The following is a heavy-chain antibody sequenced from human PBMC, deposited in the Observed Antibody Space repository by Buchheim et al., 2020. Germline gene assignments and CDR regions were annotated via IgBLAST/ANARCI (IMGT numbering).Heavy chain of an antibody. Sequence: EVQLVESGGGLVQPGGSLRLSCAASGFTFSSYSLNWVRQAPGKGLEGVSYISSSSSTIYYANSVKGRFTISRDNAKNSLYLQMNSLRAEDTAVYYCASPTYYYYYNMDVWGQGTT. D-gene: IGHD4-17*01. CDR1: GFTFSSYS. J-gene: IGHJ6*02. CDR3: ASPTYYYYYNMDV. CDR2: ISSSSSTI. V-gene: IGHV3-48*01.